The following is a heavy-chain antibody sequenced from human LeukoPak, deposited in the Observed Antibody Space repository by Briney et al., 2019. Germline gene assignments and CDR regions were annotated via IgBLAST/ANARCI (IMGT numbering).Heavy chain of an antibody. V-gene: IGHV1-69*04. Sequence: ASVKVSCKASGGTFSSYAISWVRQAPGQGLEWVGRIIPILGIANYAQKFQGRVTITADKSTSTAYMELSSLRSEDTAVYYCARDVHILEGMDVWGQGTTVTVSS. J-gene: IGHJ6*02. CDR3: ARDVHILEGMDV. CDR2: IIPILGIA. CDR1: GGTFSSYA. D-gene: IGHD3-3*01.